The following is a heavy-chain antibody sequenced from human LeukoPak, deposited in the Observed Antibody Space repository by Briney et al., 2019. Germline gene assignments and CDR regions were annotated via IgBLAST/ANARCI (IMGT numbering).Heavy chain of an antibody. CDR2: IYYSGST. Sequence: SGTLSLTCTVSGGSISRYYLSWIRQPPRKGVEGMGDIYYSGSTNYNPSLKGRVTISVDTSKTPFSLKLSSVTAADTAVYYCARLRYDSSGYYHSVFDYWGPGTLVTVSS. D-gene: IGHD3-22*01. CDR3: ARLRYDSSGYYHSVFDY. J-gene: IGHJ4*02. V-gene: IGHV4-59*01. CDR1: GGSISRYY.